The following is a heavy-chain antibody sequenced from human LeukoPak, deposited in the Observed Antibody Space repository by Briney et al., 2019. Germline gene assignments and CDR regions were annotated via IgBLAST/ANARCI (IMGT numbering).Heavy chain of an antibody. CDR2: IGIDSGNT. J-gene: IGHJ4*02. Sequence: PGGSLRLSCAASGFTFSDYSMNWVRQAPGKGLEWISYIGIDSGNTNYADSVKGRFTISGDKAKNSLYLQMNSPRVEDTAVYYCARDYKYAFDNWGQGTLVTVS. CDR1: GFTFSDYS. V-gene: IGHV3-48*01. D-gene: IGHD5-24*01. CDR3: ARDYKYAFDN.